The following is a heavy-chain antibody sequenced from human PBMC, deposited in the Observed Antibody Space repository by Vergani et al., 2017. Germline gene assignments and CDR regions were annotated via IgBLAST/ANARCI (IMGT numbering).Heavy chain of an antibody. V-gene: IGHV4-4*07. D-gene: IGHD1-26*01. CDR1: GGSISSYY. CDR3: ARDSSRSQNYYYYGMDV. CDR2: IYTSGST. J-gene: IGHJ6*02. Sequence: QVQLQESGPGLVKPSETLSLTCTVSGGSISSYYWSWIRQPAGKGLEWIGRIYTSGSTNYNPSLKSRVTMSVDTSKNQFSLKLSSVTAADTAVYYCARDSSRSQNYYYYGMDVWGQGTTVTVSS.